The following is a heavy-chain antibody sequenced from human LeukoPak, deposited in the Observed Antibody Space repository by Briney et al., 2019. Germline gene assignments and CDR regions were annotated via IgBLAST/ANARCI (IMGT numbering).Heavy chain of an antibody. J-gene: IGHJ4*02. V-gene: IGHV3-64*01. CDR1: GFTFSSYA. D-gene: IGHD3-10*01. CDR2: ISSNADST. Sequence: GRSLRLSCAAAGFTFSSYAMHWVRQAPGKGLEYVSGISSNADSTYYANSVKGRFTISRDNSKNTLYLQMGSLRAEDMAVYYCARDAVWFGEANSFDHWGQGTLVTVSS. CDR3: ARDAVWFGEANSFDH.